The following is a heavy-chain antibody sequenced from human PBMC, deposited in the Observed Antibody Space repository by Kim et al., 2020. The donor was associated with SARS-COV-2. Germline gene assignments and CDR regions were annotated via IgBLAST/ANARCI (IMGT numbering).Heavy chain of an antibody. CDR2: INTNTGNP. D-gene: IGHD6-19*01. V-gene: IGHV7-4-1*02. CDR1: GYTFTNRG. Sequence: ASVKVSCKASGYTFTNRGMSWVRQAPGQGLEWMGWINTNTGNPTYAQGFRGRFVFSLDTSVSTAFLQISTLRAEDTAVYYCWTVAGDWGQGTLVTVSS. J-gene: IGHJ4*02. CDR3: WTVAGD.